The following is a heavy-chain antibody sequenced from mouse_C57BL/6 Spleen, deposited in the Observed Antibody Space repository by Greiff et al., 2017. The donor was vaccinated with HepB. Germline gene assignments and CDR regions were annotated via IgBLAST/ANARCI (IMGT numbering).Heavy chain of an antibody. D-gene: IGHD1-1*01. CDR3: ARSPYYYGSSYDFDY. CDR2: INPSTGGT. V-gene: IGHV1-42*01. J-gene: IGHJ2*01. CDR1: GYSFTGYY. Sequence: VQLQQSGPELVKPGASVKISCKASGYSFTGYYMNWVKQSPEKSLEWIGEINPSTGGTTYNQKFKAKATLTVDKSSSTAYMQLKSLTSEDSAVYYCARSPYYYGSSYDFDYWGQGTTLTVSS.